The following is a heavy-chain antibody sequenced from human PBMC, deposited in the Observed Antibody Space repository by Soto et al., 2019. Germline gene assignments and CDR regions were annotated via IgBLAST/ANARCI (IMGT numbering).Heavy chain of an antibody. V-gene: IGHV4-59*01. CDR2: IHYSGST. J-gene: IGHJ4*02. CDR3: ARGIGFDY. Sequence: QVQLQESGPGLVKPSETLSLTCTVSGGSISDYYWSWIRQPPGKGLEWIGYIHYSGSTNYNPSLKTRVTISVDTYRNQFSLRLTSVTAADTAVYFCARGIGFDYWGQGTQVTVSS. CDR1: GGSISDYY.